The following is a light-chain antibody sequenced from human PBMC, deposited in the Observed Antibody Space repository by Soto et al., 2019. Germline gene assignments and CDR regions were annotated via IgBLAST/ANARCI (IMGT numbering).Light chain of an antibody. CDR2: GAS. J-gene: IGKJ1*01. Sequence: EIALTQSPGTLSLSPGEGATLSCRASQSVGSSYLAWYQQKPGQAPRLLIYGASSRATGIPDRFSGSGSGTDFTLTISRLEPEDFAVYYCQEYGNSRTFGQGTKVDIK. CDR3: QEYGNSRT. V-gene: IGKV3-20*01. CDR1: QSVGSSY.